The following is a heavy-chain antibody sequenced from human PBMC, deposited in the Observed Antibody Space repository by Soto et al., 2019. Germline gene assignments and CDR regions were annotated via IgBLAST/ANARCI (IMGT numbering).Heavy chain of an antibody. Sequence: EVQLVESGGGLVKPGGSLRLSCAASGFTFSSYSMNWVRQAPGKGLEWVSSISSSSSYIYYADSVKGRFTISRDNAKNSLYLQMNSLSAEDTAVYYCARDGQWGGDYYYYYGMDVWGQGTTVTVSS. D-gene: IGHD6-19*01. CDR3: ARDGQWGGDYYYYYGMDV. CDR2: ISSSSSYI. V-gene: IGHV3-21*01. J-gene: IGHJ6*02. CDR1: GFTFSSYS.